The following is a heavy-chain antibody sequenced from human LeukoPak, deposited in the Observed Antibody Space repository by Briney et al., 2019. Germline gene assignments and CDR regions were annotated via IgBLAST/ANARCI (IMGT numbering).Heavy chain of an antibody. D-gene: IGHD1-1*01. V-gene: IGHV4-4*02. Sequence: EASETLSLTCAVSGGSISSSNWWSWVRQPPGKGLEWIGEIYHSGSTNYNPSLKSRVTISVDKSKNQFSLKLSSVTAADTAVYYCARVNINNWHSCDYWGQGTLVTVSS. CDR3: ARVNINNWHSCDY. J-gene: IGHJ4*02. CDR2: IYHSGST. CDR1: GGSISSSNW.